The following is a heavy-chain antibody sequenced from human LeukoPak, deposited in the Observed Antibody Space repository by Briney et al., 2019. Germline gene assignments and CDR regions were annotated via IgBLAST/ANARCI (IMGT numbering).Heavy chain of an antibody. CDR3: ARAGYCSGGSRLNWFDA. J-gene: IGHJ5*02. CDR2: ISVYNGNT. Sequence: ASVKVSCKASGYTFNSHGISWVRQAPGQGLEWMGWISVYNGNTNYAQKLQGRVTMTTDTSTSIAYMELRSLRSDDTAVYYCARAGYCSGGSRLNWFDAWGQGTLVTVSS. CDR1: GYTFNSHG. V-gene: IGHV1-18*01. D-gene: IGHD2-15*01.